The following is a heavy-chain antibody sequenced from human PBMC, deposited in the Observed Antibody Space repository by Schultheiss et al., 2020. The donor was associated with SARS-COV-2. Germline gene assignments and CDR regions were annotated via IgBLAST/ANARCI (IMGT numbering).Heavy chain of an antibody. CDR1: GGSISSGGYS. Sequence: SETLSLTCAVSGGSISSGGYSWSWIRQPPGKGLEWIGYIYYSGSTNYNPSLKSRVTISVDTSKNQFSLKLSSVTAADTAVYYCAREREGYSSSSHTFDYWGQGTLVTVSS. J-gene: IGHJ4*02. CDR2: IYYSGST. V-gene: IGHV4-61*08. CDR3: AREREGYSSSSHTFDY. D-gene: IGHD6-6*01.